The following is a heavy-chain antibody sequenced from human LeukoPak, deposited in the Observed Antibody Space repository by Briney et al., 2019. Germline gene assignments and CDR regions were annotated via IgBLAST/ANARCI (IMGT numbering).Heavy chain of an antibody. CDR3: ARDQRYFDWLLESDY. D-gene: IGHD3-9*01. V-gene: IGHV3-30-3*01. CDR2: ISYDGSNK. Sequence: GGSLRLSCAASGFTFSSYAMHWVRQAPGKGLEWVAVISYDGSNKYYADSVKGRFTISRDNSKNTLYLQMNSLRAEDTAVYYCARDQRYFDWLLESDYWGQGTLVTVSS. J-gene: IGHJ4*02. CDR1: GFTFSSYA.